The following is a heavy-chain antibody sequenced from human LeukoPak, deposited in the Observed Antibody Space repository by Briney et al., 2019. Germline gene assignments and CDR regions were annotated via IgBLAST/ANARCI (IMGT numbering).Heavy chain of an antibody. CDR1: GFTFSSYW. D-gene: IGHD1-26*01. CDR3: AREGKSYPPYYYYGMDV. V-gene: IGHV3-7*01. CDR2: IKQDGSEK. Sequence: PGGSLRLSCAASGFTFSSYWMSWVRQAPGKGLEWVANIKQDGSEKYYVDSVKGRFTISRDNAKNSLYLQMNSLRAEDTAVYYCAREGKSYPPYYYYGMDVWGQGTTVTVSS. J-gene: IGHJ6*02.